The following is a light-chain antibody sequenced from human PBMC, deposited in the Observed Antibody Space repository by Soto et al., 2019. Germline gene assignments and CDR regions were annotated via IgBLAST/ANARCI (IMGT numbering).Light chain of an antibody. J-gene: IGLJ3*02. V-gene: IGLV4-69*02. Sequence: QSVLTQSPSASASLGASVKVTCTLSSGHSSYAIAWHQQQPEKGPRYLMKLNSDGSHSKGDGIPDRFSGSSSGAERYLTISSLQSEDEADYYCQTWATGILVFGGGTKLTVL. CDR1: SGHSSYA. CDR2: LNSDGSH. CDR3: QTWATGILV.